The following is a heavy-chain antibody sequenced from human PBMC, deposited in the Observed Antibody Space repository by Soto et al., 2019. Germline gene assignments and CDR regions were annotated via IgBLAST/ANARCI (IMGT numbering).Heavy chain of an antibody. V-gene: IGHV1-2*02. CDR2: MNPNTGGA. Sequence: QVNLVQSGAEVKKPGASVKVSCKSSGYNFNGYYIHRGRQAPGQGLEWMGWMNPNTGGANYSQKFQGKVIMTTDTSISTAYLELRSLTSDDTAVYYCAKVISTIGSKQWLAQTKHQALDYWGQGTLVTVSS. CDR3: AKVISTIGSKQWLAQTKHQALDY. CDR1: GYNFNGYY. J-gene: IGHJ4*02. D-gene: IGHD6-19*01.